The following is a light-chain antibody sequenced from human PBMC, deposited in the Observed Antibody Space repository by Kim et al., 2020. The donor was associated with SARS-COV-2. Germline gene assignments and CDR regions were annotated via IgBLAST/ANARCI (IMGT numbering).Light chain of an antibody. Sequence: VTPGETAALSCRASQSVSSNLAWYQQKPGQAPRLLIYGASTRATGVPARFSGSGSGTEFTLTILSLQSEDFAIYYCQQYNNWPQTFGQGTKVDIK. CDR2: GAS. V-gene: IGKV3-15*01. CDR3: QQYNNWPQT. J-gene: IGKJ1*01. CDR1: QSVSSN.